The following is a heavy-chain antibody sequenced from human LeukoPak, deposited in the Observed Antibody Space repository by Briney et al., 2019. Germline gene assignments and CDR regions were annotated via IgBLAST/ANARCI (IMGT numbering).Heavy chain of an antibody. Sequence: GGSLRLSCAASGFNFSNYYMTWIRQAPGKGLEWVSFISSSGTTIYYADSVKGRFTISRDNAKNSLFLQMNSLRAEDTAVYYCARVLRYCSGGNCYSGGLGYMDVWGKGTTVTISS. CDR3: ARVLRYCSGGNCYSGGLGYMDV. J-gene: IGHJ6*03. V-gene: IGHV3-11*01. CDR2: ISSSGTTI. D-gene: IGHD2-15*01. CDR1: GFNFSNYY.